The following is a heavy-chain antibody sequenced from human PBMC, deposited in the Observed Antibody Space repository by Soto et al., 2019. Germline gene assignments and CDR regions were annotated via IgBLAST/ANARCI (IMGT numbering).Heavy chain of an antibody. V-gene: IGHV1-69*06. CDR1: GGTFSSYA. CDR2: IIPILRRA. Sequence: QVQLVQSGAEVKKPGASVKVSCKASGGTFSSYAISWVRQAPGQGFEWMGGIIPILRRANYAQKFQGRVTNTEDKSTSTADRELSSLRSEHTAVYYCARGDCSGGSCFSPTSIHYYYFGMDVWGQGPTVTVSS. D-gene: IGHD2-15*01. J-gene: IGHJ6*02. CDR3: ARGDCSGGSCFSPTSIHYYYFGMDV.